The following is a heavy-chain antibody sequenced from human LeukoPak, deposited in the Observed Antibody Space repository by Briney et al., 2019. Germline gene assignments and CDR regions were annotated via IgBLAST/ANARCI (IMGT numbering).Heavy chain of an antibody. D-gene: IGHD5-24*01. V-gene: IGHV1-69*01. CDR3: ARAKSRWLQLLVY. CDR1: GGTFSSYA. Sequence: SVKVSCKASGGTFSSYAISWVRQAPGQGLEWMGGIIPIFGTANYAQKFQGRVTITADESTSTAYMELSSLRSEDTAVYYCARAKSRWLQLLVYWGQGTLVTVSS. J-gene: IGHJ4*02. CDR2: IIPIFGTA.